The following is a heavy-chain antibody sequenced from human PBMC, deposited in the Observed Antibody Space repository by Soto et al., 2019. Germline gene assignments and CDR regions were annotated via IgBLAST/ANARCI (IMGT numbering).Heavy chain of an antibody. D-gene: IGHD2-21*01. CDR1: GGSFSSYI. V-gene: IGHV1-69*02. Sequence: QVQLVQSGAEVKKPGSSVKVSCEASGGSFSSYIFTWVRQAPGQGLEWMGRSIPIQGKADYALKFQDRVTISADKSTKTVYMDLTGLRHEDTAVYYCAKSLVFVDHAYMDVWGKGTTVTVSS. CDR2: SIPIQGKA. CDR3: AKSLVFVDHAYMDV. J-gene: IGHJ6*03.